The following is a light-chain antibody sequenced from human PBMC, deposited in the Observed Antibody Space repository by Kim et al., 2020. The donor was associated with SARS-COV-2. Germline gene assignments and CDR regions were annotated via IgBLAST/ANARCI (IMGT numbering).Light chain of an antibody. V-gene: IGKV1-12*01. CDR1: QDISDR. J-gene: IGKJ1*01. CDR2: RAT. CDR3: LQVRDFPRT. Sequence: SVGNTVTITVQASQDISDRLGWFQQRPGKAPNLQVYRATDLETGVPSRFSGSGSGTDFALTINNLQPEDFATYYCLQVRDFPRTFGQGTKVDIK.